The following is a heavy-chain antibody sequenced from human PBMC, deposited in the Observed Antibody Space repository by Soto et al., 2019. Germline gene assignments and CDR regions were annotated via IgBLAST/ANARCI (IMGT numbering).Heavy chain of an antibody. Sequence: QVQLQESGPGLVKPSETLSRTCSVSGGSISNHYWSWIRQPPGKGLEWIGYIYYNGNTNYNPSLKSRVTMSVVTSRNQISLKLTTVTAADTAVYYCTRANWYSEYWGQGTLVTVSS. CDR1: GGSISNHY. D-gene: IGHD7-27*01. CDR3: TRANWYSEY. CDR2: IYYNGNT. V-gene: IGHV4-59*11. J-gene: IGHJ4*02.